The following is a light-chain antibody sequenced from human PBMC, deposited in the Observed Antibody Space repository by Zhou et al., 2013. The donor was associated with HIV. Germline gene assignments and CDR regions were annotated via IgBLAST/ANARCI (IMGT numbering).Light chain of an antibody. Sequence: DIQMTQSPSTLSASVGDRVTITCRASQSISSWLAWYQQKPGKAPKLLIYKASSLESGVPSRFSGSGSGTEFTLTISSLQPDDFATYYCQQYNSYSRLTFGGGTEGGGSN. CDR3: QQYNSYSRLT. V-gene: IGKV1-5*03. J-gene: IGKJ4*01. CDR2: KAS. CDR1: QSISSW.